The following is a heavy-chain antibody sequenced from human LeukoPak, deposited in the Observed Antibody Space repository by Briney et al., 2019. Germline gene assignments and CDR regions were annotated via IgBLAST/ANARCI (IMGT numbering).Heavy chain of an antibody. J-gene: IGHJ3*02. CDR2: IWFDGSNK. Sequence: GGSLRLSCAASGFIFSSYGMNWVRQAPGKGLEWVAIIWFDGSNKYYAYSVKGRFTISRDNSKNTLYLQMNSLRAEDTAVYYCARGGEFEAFDIWGQGTMVTVSS. CDR1: GFIFSSYG. D-gene: IGHD3-16*01. CDR3: ARGGEFEAFDI. V-gene: IGHV3-33*01.